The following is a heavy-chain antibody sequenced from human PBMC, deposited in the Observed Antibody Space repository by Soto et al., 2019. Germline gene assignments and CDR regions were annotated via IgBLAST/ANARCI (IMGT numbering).Heavy chain of an antibody. V-gene: IGHV4-59*08. Sequence: SETLSLTCIVSGGSISGYYWSWIRQPPGKGLEWIGYIYYSGSTNYNPSLKSRVTISVDTSKNQFSLKLSSVTAADTAVYYCASRKSSPYFDYWGQGTLVT. J-gene: IGHJ4*02. CDR3: ASRKSSPYFDY. CDR2: IYYSGST. CDR1: GGSISGYY. D-gene: IGHD3-10*01.